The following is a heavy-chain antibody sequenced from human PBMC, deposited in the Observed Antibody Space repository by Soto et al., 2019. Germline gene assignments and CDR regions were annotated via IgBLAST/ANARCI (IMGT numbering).Heavy chain of an antibody. Sequence: NPSGGSTSYAQKFQGRVTMTRDTSTSTVYMELSSLRSEDTAVYYCARQYCSGGSCYTLDYWGQGTLVTVSS. J-gene: IGHJ4*02. D-gene: IGHD2-15*01. CDR2: NPSGGST. V-gene: IGHV1-46*01. CDR3: ARQYCSGGSCYTLDY.